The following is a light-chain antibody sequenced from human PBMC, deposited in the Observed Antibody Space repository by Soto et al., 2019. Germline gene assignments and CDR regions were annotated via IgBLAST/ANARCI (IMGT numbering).Light chain of an antibody. CDR1: QSVSRY. CDR3: QQYNNWPPMYT. CDR2: GAS. V-gene: IGKV3-15*01. J-gene: IGKJ2*01. Sequence: DIVLTQSPATLSLSPGDRATLSCRASQSVSRYLAWYQHEPGQAPRLLIYGASTRATGIPARFSGSGSGTEFTLTISSLQSEDFAVYYCQQYNNWPPMYTFGQGTKVDIK.